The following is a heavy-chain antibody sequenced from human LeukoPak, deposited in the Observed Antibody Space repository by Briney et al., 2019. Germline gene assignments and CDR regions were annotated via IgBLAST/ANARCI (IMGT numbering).Heavy chain of an antibody. CDR1: GGAFSSYA. J-gene: IGHJ5*02. V-gene: IGHV1-69*05. D-gene: IGHD3-3*01. Sequence: SVKVSCKASGGAFSSYAISWVRQAPGQGLEWMGGIIPIFGTANYAQKFQGRVTITTDESTSTAYMEQSSLRSGDTAVYYCARVGPYYDFWSGYQNWFDPWGQGTLVTVSS. CDR2: IIPIFGTA. CDR3: ARVGPYYDFWSGYQNWFDP.